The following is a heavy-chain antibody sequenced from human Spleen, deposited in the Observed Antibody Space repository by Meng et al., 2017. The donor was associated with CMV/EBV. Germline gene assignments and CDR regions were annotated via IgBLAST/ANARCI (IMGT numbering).Heavy chain of an antibody. V-gene: IGHV3-23*01. J-gene: IGHJ4*02. D-gene: IGHD3-22*01. CDR2: IRGPGGGT. CDR1: TFSNYD. Sequence: TFSNYDMSWVRQAPGKGLEWVSVIRGPGGGTYDADSVKGRFTISRENSKNTLFLQMNSLIAEDTAVYYCAKDGLKDSSGYYPTPFDYWGQGTLVTVSS. CDR3: AKDGLKDSSGYYPTPFDY.